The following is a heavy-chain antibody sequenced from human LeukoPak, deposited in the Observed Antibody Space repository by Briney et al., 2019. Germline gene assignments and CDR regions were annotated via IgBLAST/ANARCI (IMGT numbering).Heavy chain of an antibody. CDR2: INHSGST. V-gene: IGHV4-34*01. D-gene: IGHD2-15*01. CDR3: ASGERYCSGGSCLLPIDY. CDR1: GGSVSSDY. Sequence: SETLSLTCAVSGGSVSSDYWSWIRQPPGKGLEWIGEINHSGSTNYNPSLKSRVTISVDTSKNQFSLKLSSVTAADTAVYYCASGERYCSGGSCLLPIDYWGQGTLVTVSS. J-gene: IGHJ4*02.